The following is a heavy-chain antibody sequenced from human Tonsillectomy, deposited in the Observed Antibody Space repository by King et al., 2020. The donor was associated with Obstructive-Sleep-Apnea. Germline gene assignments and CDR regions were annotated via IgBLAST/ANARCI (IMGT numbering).Heavy chain of an antibody. CDR1: GFTFSSYW. Sequence: VQLVESGGGLVQPGGSLRVSCAASGFTFSSYWMHWVRHAPGKGLVWVSRVKSDGSTKTYADSVKGQFTISRDNAQNTLFLQMNSLRAEDTAMYYCARESPRYDAFDMWGQGTMVTVSS. CDR2: VKSDGSTK. D-gene: IGHD3-16*02. V-gene: IGHV3-74*01. J-gene: IGHJ3*02. CDR3: ARESPRYDAFDM.